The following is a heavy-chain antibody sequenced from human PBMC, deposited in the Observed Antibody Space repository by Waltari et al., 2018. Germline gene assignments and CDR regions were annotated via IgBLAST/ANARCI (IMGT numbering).Heavy chain of an antibody. CDR3: ATALGGGISASRPFHF. CDR2: LDPEDGQA. J-gene: IGHJ3*01. V-gene: IGHV1-69-2*01. D-gene: IGHD3-10*01. Sequence: EVQMLQSGAEVKKPGTPVKISCKVSGDTFTDIYIHWIKQAPGKGLQWMVLLDPEDGQAIYAQKFPGRVTMTADTSIHTAYMELTSLTSEDTAFYYCATALGGGISASRPFHFWGQGTMITVSS. CDR1: GDTFTDIY.